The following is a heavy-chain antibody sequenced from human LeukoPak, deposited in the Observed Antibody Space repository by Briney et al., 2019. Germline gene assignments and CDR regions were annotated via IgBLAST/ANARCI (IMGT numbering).Heavy chain of an antibody. CDR3: AREAYCGGPSCFAVNYMDV. V-gene: IGHV3-7*01. Sequence: GGSLRLSCVASGSGFTFSEFWMGWVRQAPGERREGVANIKGDGSEKYYVDYVKGRFNSSRDNVKNSVYLQMNSLRADDTSMYRCAREAYCGGPSCFAVNYMDVWGKGTTVTVSS. CDR2: IKGDGSEK. D-gene: IGHD2-2*01. CDR1: GSGFTFSEFW. J-gene: IGHJ6*03.